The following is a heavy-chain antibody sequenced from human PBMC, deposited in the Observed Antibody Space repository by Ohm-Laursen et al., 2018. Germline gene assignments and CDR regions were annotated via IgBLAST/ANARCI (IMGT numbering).Heavy chain of an antibody. CDR2: ATGSGRYT. D-gene: IGHD3-10*01. V-gene: IGHV3-23*01. J-gene: IGHJ5*02. Sequence: GSLRLSCAAPGFTFRTYAMHWVRQAPGKGLEWVSVATGSGRYTYYRDSVKGRFTISRDNSKNTLYLQMSSLRVEDTAVYYCTKGLSGGTGHGNWFDPWGQGTLVIVSS. CDR1: GFTFRTYA. CDR3: TKGLSGGTGHGNWFDP.